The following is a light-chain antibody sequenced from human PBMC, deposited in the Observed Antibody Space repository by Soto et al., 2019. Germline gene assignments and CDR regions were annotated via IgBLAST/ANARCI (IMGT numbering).Light chain of an antibody. CDR1: SSDVGAYNY. J-gene: IGLJ1*01. Sequence: QSALTQPRSVSGSPGQSVTISCTGTSSDVGAYNYVSWYQQHPGKAPKVMIYDVSKRPSGVPDRCSGSKSGTTASLTISGLQADDEADYYCCSYAGSYNYVFGSGTKLTVL. CDR2: DVS. V-gene: IGLV2-11*01. CDR3: CSYAGSYNYV.